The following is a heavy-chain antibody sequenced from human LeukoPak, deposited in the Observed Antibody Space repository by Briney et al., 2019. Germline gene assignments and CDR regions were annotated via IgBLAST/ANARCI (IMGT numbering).Heavy chain of an antibody. CDR2: TIPILGIA. CDR3: AAGYYYDSSGYYEAFDI. V-gene: IGHV1-69*04. D-gene: IGHD3-22*01. J-gene: IGHJ3*02. Sequence: SVTVSFTASGGTFTIYAISWVRQAPGQGHAWLGRTIPILGIANYAQKLQGRVTITADKSTSTAYMELSSLRSEDTAVYYCAAGYYYDSSGYYEAFDIWGQGTMVTVSS. CDR1: GGTFTIYA.